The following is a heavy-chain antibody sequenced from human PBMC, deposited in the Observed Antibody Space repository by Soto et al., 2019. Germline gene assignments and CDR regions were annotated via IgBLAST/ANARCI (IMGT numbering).Heavy chain of an antibody. CDR2: VNPTGST. J-gene: IGHJ3*02. D-gene: IGHD6-19*01. V-gene: IGHV4-34*01. CDR1: GGSFSGYY. Sequence: LSLTCAVYGGSFSGYYWSWIRQSPGKGLEWIGEVNPTGSTKYNPSLKSRVTISVDTSKNQFSLNLNSVTAADTALYYCARSREQWLVDAFDIWGQGTMVTVSS. CDR3: ARSREQWLVDAFDI.